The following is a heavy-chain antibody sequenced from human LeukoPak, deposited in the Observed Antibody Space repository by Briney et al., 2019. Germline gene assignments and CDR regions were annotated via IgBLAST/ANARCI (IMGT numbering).Heavy chain of an antibody. Sequence: GGSLRLSCAASGFTFSSYVMSWVRQAPGKGLEWVSAISGSGGSTYYAYSVKGRFTISRDNSKNTLYLQMNSLRAEDTAVYYFAKDRRSQWLVQDYWGQGTLVTVSS. CDR2: ISGSGGST. J-gene: IGHJ4*02. CDR1: GFTFSSYV. D-gene: IGHD6-19*01. CDR3: AKDRRSQWLVQDY. V-gene: IGHV3-23*01.